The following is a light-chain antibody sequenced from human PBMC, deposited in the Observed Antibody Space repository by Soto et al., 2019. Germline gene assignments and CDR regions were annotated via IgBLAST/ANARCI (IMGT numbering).Light chain of an antibody. CDR2: DVS. J-gene: IGLJ2*01. Sequence: QSALTQPASVSGSPGQSITISCTGTSTDVGGYNYVSWYQQHPGKAPKPMIYDVSNRPSGVSNRFSGSKSGNTASLTISGLQAEDEADYYCSSYRSSITVVFGGGTKLTVL. CDR1: STDVGGYNY. CDR3: SSYRSSITVV. V-gene: IGLV2-14*01.